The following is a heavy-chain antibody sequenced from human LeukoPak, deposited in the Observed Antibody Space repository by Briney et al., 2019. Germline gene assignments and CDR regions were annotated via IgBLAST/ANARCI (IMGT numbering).Heavy chain of an antibody. Sequence: PGGSLRLSCAASGFTVSSNYMNWVRQAPGKGLEWVSSISSSSSYIYYADSVKGRFAISRDNAKNSLYLQMNSLRAEDTAVYYCARTGGHPNWGFDTLFDYWGQGTLVTVSS. CDR2: ISSSSSYI. CDR3: ARTGGHPNWGFDTLFDY. D-gene: IGHD7-27*01. J-gene: IGHJ4*02. V-gene: IGHV3-21*01. CDR1: GFTVSSNY.